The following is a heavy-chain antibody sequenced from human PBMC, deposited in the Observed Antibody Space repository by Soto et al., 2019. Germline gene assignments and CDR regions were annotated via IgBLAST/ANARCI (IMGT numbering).Heavy chain of an antibody. D-gene: IGHD2-2*02. J-gene: IGHJ4*02. CDR1: GGSISSGGYY. V-gene: IGHV4-31*03. CDR3: AGYCSSTSCYTGTDY. CDR2: IYYSGST. Sequence: QVQLQESGPGLVKPSQTLSLTCTVSGGSISSGGYYWSWIRQHPGNGLEWIGYIYYSGSTYYNPSLKRRVTISVDTSKNQFSLKLSSVTAADTAVYYCAGYCSSTSCYTGTDYWGQGTLVTVSS.